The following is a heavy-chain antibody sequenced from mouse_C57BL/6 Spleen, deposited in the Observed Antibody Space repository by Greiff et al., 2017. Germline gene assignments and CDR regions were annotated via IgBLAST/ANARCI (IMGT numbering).Heavy chain of an antibody. CDR2: IWSGGST. D-gene: IGHD2-2*01. J-gene: IGHJ4*01. CDR1: GFSLTSYG. Sequence: VQRVESGPGLVQPSQSLSITCTVSGFSLTSYGVHWVRQSPGKGLEWLGVIWSGGSTDYNAAFISRLSISKDNSKSQVFFKMNSLQADDTAIYYCARNGDYGYPYAMDYWGQGTSVTVSS. CDR3: ARNGDYGYPYAMDY. V-gene: IGHV2-2*01.